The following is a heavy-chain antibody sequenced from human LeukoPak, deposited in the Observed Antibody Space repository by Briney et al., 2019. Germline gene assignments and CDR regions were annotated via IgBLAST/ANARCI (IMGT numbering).Heavy chain of an antibody. D-gene: IGHD1-26*01. Sequence: SWGSLRLSCAASGFTFSDYYMSWIRQAPGKGLEWVSYISSSGTTIYYADSVKGRFTISRDNAKNSLYLQMNSLRAEDTAVYYCARRRYSGSSQHFDYWGQGTLVTVSS. J-gene: IGHJ4*02. CDR3: ARRRYSGSSQHFDY. CDR2: ISSSGTTI. CDR1: GFTFSDYY. V-gene: IGHV3-11*04.